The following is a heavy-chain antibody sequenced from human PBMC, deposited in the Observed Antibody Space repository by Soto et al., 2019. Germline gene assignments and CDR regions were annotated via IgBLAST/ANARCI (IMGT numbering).Heavy chain of an antibody. CDR1: GYTFTSYY. CDR3: ARDYLYCSGGSCYFRGEYYFDY. CDR2: INPSGGST. Sequence: ASVKVSCKASGYTFTSYYMHWVRQAPGQGLEWIGIINPSGGSTSYAQKFQGRVTMTRDTSTSTVYMELSSLRSEDTAVYYCARDYLYCSGGSCYFRGEYYFDYWGQGTLVTVSS. J-gene: IGHJ4*02. D-gene: IGHD2-15*01. V-gene: IGHV1-46*01.